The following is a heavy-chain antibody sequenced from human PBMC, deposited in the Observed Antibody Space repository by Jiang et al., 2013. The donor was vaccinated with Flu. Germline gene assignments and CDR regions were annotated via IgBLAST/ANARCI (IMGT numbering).Heavy chain of an antibody. Sequence: PTQTLTLTCTFSGSSLSTSGMRVSWIRQPPGKALEWLARIDWDDDKFYSTSLKTRLTISKDTSKNQVVLTMTNMDPVDTATYYCARDSSGYFYYFDYWGQGTLVTVSS. V-gene: IGHV2-70*04. J-gene: IGHJ4*02. CDR2: IDWDDDK. CDR3: ARDSSGYFYYFDY. D-gene: IGHD3-22*01. CDR1: GSSLSTSGMR.